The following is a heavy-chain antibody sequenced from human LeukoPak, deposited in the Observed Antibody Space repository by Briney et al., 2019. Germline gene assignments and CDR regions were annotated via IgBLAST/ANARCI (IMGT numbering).Heavy chain of an antibody. D-gene: IGHD3-22*01. J-gene: IGHJ4*02. CDR2: INWNGGST. V-gene: IGHV3-20*04. CDR1: GFTFSSYG. Sequence: GSLRLSCAASGFTFSSYGMHWVRQAPGKGLEWVSGINWNGGSTGYADSVKGRFTISRDNAKNSLYLQMNSLRAEDTALYYCARVQFYDSSGYYLGYFDYWGQGTLVTVSS. CDR3: ARVQFYDSSGYYLGYFDY.